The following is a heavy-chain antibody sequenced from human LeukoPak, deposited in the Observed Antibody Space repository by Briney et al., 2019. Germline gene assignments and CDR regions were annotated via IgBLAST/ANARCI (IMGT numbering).Heavy chain of an antibody. CDR2: LYSDGTT. CDR3: ARVAYYRVTADQITDAFDV. D-gene: IGHD2-21*02. V-gene: IGHV3-66*01. CDR1: GFTVSSHY. J-gene: IGHJ3*01. Sequence: GGSLRLSCAASGFTVSSHYMNWVRQAPGKGLQWVSVLYSDGTTYYADSVKGRFTISRDNSRSTLYPQMNSLRAEDTAVYFCARVAYYRVTADQITDAFDVWGRGTAVTVSS.